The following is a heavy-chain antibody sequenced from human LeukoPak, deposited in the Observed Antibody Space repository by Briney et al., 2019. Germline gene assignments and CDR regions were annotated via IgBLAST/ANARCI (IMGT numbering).Heavy chain of an antibody. CDR3: TRVGYIDEGIDY. Sequence: GGSLRLSCVASGFPFSSYWMTWVRLAPGKGLEWVANIKQDGSKKSYVDSVKGRFTISRDNAKNSLYLQMNSLRAEDTAIYYCTRVGYIDEGIDYWGQGTLVTVSS. V-gene: IGHV3-7*04. D-gene: IGHD5-24*01. CDR1: GFPFSSYW. J-gene: IGHJ4*02. CDR2: IKQDGSKK.